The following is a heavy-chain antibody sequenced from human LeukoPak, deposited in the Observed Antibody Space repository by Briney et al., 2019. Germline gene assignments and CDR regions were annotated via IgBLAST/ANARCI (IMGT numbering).Heavy chain of an antibody. CDR3: AKVVYSSGPYDAFDI. D-gene: IGHD3-22*01. CDR1: EFTFTSYA. Sequence: PGGSLRLSCAASEFTFTSYAMNWVRQAPGKGLEWVSAISGSGGNTYYADSVKGRFTISRDNSKNTLYLQMNSLRAEDTAVYYCAKVVYSSGPYDAFDIWGQGTMVTVSS. V-gene: IGHV3-23*01. J-gene: IGHJ3*02. CDR2: ISGSGGNT.